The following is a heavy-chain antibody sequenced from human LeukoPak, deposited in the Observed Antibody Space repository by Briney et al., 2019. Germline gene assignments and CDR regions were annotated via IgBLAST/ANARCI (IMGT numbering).Heavy chain of an antibody. J-gene: IGHJ3*02. Sequence: SQTLSLTCTVSGGSISSGGYYWSWIRQPPGKGLEWIGYIYHSGSTYYNPSLKSRVTISVDRSKNQFSLKLSSVTAADTAVYYCARLAAAGSDAFDIWGQGTMVTVSS. CDR1: GGSISSGGYY. CDR2: IYHSGST. D-gene: IGHD6-13*01. V-gene: IGHV4-30-2*01. CDR3: ARLAAAGSDAFDI.